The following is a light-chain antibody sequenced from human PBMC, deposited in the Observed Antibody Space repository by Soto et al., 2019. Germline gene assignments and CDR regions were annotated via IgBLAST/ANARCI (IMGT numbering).Light chain of an antibody. V-gene: IGKV3-20*01. J-gene: IGKJ5*01. CDR2: GTS. Sequence: EIVLTQSPGTLSLSPGERATLSCRASQSVSSSYLGWYQQKPGQAPRLLIYGTSSRATGIPDRFSGSGSGTDFTLTISRLEPEDFAVYYCQKYGNSPITLGQGTRLEI. CDR1: QSVSSSY. CDR3: QKYGNSPIT.